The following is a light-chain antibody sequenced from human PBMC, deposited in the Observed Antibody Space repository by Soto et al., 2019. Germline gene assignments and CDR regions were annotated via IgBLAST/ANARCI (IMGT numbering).Light chain of an antibody. CDR1: QGIRND. V-gene: IGKV1-6*01. Sequence: AIQMTQSPSSLSASVGDRVTITCRTSQGIRNDLGWYQQKPGKAPKLLIYAASSLHTGVPSRFSGSGSGTDFTLTISSLQPEDFANYYCLQDYTFGPGTKVDIK. CDR3: LQDYT. CDR2: AAS. J-gene: IGKJ3*01.